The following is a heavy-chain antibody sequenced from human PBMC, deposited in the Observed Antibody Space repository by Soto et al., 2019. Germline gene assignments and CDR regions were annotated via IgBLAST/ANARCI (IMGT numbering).Heavy chain of an antibody. CDR2: ISPHNDRT. CDR1: GYNFTSYG. Sequence: QVQLVQSGADVKKPGASVKVSCKASGYNFTSYGISWVRQAPGQGLEWMGWISPHNDRTKYARRFQDRVTMTTETPTSTVYMELGSLRSDDTAVYYCARDLSYSSCRYFDHDAFDIWGQGTVVTVSS. J-gene: IGHJ3*02. D-gene: IGHD6-19*01. CDR3: ARDLSYSSCRYFDHDAFDI. V-gene: IGHV1-18*01.